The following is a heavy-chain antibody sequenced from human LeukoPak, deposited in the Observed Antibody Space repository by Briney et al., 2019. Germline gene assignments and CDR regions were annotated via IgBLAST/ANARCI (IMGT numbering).Heavy chain of an antibody. J-gene: IGHJ6*03. D-gene: IGHD3-3*01. CDR3: ARDAGYDFWSTLGGGYYMDV. Sequence: GGSLRLSCAASGFTFSSYSMNWVRQAPGKGLEWVSYISSSSSTIYYADSVKGRFTISRDNAKNSLYLQMNSLRAEDTAVYYCARDAGYDFWSTLGGGYYMDVWGKGTTVTVSS. CDR2: ISSSSSTI. CDR1: GFTFSSYS. V-gene: IGHV3-48*04.